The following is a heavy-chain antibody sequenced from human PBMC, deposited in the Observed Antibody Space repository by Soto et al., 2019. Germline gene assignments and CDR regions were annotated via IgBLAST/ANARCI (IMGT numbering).Heavy chain of an antibody. CDR1: GYTFTNYG. CDR2: ISAFTGHT. CDR3: ARSPAATGTSWIDP. J-gene: IGHJ5*02. D-gene: IGHD6-13*01. Sequence: ASVKVSCKASGYTFTNYGITWVRQAPGEGPEWMGWISAFTGHTNYAQKVQDRVTMTTDTLTSTAYMELRSLRSDDTAVFYCARSPAATGTSWIDPWGQGTLVTVSS. V-gene: IGHV1-18*04.